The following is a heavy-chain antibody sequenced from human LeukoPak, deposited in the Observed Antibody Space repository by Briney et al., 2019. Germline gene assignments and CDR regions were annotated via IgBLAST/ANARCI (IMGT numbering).Heavy chain of an antibody. V-gene: IGHV3-23*01. CDR3: AKSRSGSLFAGRDY. Sequence: GGSLTRSCTASGFTFSNYAMSWVRQAPGKGLEWGSAISGSGGSTYYADPVKGRFTISRDNSKNTLYLQMNSLRAEDTAVYYCAKSRSGSLFAGRDYWGQGTLVTVSS. CDR1: GFTFSNYA. CDR2: ISGSGGST. D-gene: IGHD3-10*01. J-gene: IGHJ4*02.